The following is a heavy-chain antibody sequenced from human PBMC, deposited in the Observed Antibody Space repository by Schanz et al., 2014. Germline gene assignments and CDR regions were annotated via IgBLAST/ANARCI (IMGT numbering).Heavy chain of an antibody. D-gene: IGHD3-10*01. CDR1: GFTFSSYG. J-gene: IGHJ4*02. CDR2: ISLDGSNQ. Sequence: QVHLVESGGGVVQPGRSLRLSCAASGFTFSSYGMHWVRQAPGKGLEWVAIISLDGSNQYYADSVKGRFTISRDNSKNTLYLQMNSLRAEDTAVYYCAVLRGFGELALDYRGQGTLVTVSS. CDR3: AVLRGFGELALDY. V-gene: IGHV3-30*03.